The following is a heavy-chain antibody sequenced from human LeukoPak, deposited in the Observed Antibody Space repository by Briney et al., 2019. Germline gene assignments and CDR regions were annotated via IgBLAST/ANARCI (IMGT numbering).Heavy chain of an antibody. V-gene: IGHV1-69*13. CDR1: GGTFSSYA. CDR3: ARDRTPHYYGSGSYYKDYYYYMDV. D-gene: IGHD3-10*01. CDR2: IIPIFGTA. Sequence: SVKVSCKASGGTFSSYAISWVRQAPGQGLEWMGGIIPIFGTANYAQKFQGRVTITADESTSTAYMELSSLRSEDTAVYYCARDRTPHYYGSGSYYKDYYYYMDVWGKGTTVTISS. J-gene: IGHJ6*03.